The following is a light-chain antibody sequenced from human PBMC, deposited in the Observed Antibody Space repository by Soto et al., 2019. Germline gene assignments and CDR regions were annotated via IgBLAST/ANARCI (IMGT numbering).Light chain of an antibody. J-gene: IGKJ1*01. Sequence: EIVLTQSPGTLSLSPGERATLSCRASARGSSSYLAWYKQKPGQAPRLLIYGASSRATGIPDRFSGSGSGTDFTLTSSRLEPEDFAVYYCQQYGRTFGQGTKVEIK. V-gene: IGKV3-20*01. CDR1: ARGSSSY. CDR2: GAS. CDR3: QQYGRT.